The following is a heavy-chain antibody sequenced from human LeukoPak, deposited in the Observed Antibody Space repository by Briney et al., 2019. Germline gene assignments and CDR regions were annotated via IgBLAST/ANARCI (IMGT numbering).Heavy chain of an antibody. V-gene: IGHV3-23*01. CDR3: AKSGLNRFYY. CDR2: FSGSGGST. CDR1: GLSFSSYA. J-gene: IGHJ4*02. Sequence: GGCLRPSCSASGLSFSSYAMSSVRQAPGKGLELVSTFSGSGGSTRYADSVECRFTISRDNSKNPLDRQMNSLRAQDTAVFYCAKSGLNRFYYWGQGTLVTVSS. D-gene: IGHD2-15*01.